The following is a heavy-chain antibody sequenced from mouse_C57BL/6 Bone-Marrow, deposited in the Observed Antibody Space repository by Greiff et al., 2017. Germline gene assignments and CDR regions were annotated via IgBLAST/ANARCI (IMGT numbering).Heavy chain of an antibody. CDR3: ARNYYSNDEREMDY. Sequence: EVHLLESVAELVRPGASVKLSCTASGFNIKNTYMHWVKQRPEQGLEWIGRIDPANGNTKYAPQFTGKATITADTSSHPAYLQISSLTSEDTAIYYCARNYYSNDEREMDYWGQGTSVTVSS. CDR2: IDPANGNT. D-gene: IGHD2-5*01. J-gene: IGHJ4*01. V-gene: IGHV14-3*01. CDR1: GFNIKNTY.